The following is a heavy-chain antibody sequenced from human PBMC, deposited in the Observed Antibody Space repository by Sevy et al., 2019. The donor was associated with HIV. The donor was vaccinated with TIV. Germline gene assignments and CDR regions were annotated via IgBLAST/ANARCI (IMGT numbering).Heavy chain of an antibody. V-gene: IGHV3-30-3*02. CDR1: GFIFSTSP. CDR3: AKDDLGSIDY. CDR2: LSYDDCDE. J-gene: IGHJ4*02. D-gene: IGHD3-10*01. Sequence: GGSLRLSCAASGFIFSTSPMHWVRQAPGKGLECVAILSYDDCDENYADSVKGRFTISRDNSKNTLYLQMNSLRNEDTAVYYCAKDDLGSIDYWGQGTLVTVSS.